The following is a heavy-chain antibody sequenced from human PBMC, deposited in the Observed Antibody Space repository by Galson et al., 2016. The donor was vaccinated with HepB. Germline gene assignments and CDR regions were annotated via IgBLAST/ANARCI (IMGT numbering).Heavy chain of an antibody. D-gene: IGHD2-21*01. CDR1: GFIVSNDY. Sequence: SLRLSCAASGFIVSNDYMNWVRQAPGKGLEWLSVSYADGRTYYADSVKGRFTISRDNSKNTLYLQMNSLRAEDSAVYYCARVIGGTLDALDTWGQGTMVTVSS. J-gene: IGHJ3*02. V-gene: IGHV3-53*05. CDR3: ARVIGGTLDALDT. CDR2: SYADGRT.